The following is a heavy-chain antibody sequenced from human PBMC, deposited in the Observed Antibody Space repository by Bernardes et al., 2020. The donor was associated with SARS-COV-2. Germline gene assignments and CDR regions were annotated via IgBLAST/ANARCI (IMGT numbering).Heavy chain of an antibody. CDR1: GDSVSSNSAA. CDR2: TYSRSKWYK. Sequence: SQTLSLTCAISGDSVSSNSAAWNWIRQSPSRGLEWLGRTYSRSKWYKDYAVSVKSRITINPDTSKNQVSLQLNSVTAADTAVYVCARHFYYCIGASCYPEYYFDHWGQGTLVTVSS. J-gene: IGHJ4*02. CDR3: ARHFYYCIGASCYPEYYFDH. V-gene: IGHV6-1*01. D-gene: IGHD2-15*01.